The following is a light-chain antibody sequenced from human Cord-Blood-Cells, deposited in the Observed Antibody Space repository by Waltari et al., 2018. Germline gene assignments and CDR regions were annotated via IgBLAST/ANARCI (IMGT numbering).Light chain of an antibody. CDR3: QQRSNWPYT. CDR2: DAS. J-gene: IGKJ2*01. V-gene: IGKV3-11*01. CDR1: QSASSY. Sequence: EIVLIQSPATLSSSPWEIPTLSGRASQSASSYLVWYQQKPGPSPRLPIYDASDRATGIPARFSGSGSGTDFTLTISSLEPEDFAVYYCQQRSNWPYTFGQGTKLEIK.